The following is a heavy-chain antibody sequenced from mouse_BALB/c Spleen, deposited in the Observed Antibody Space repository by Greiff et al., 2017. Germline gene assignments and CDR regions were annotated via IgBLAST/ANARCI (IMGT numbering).Heavy chain of an antibody. V-gene: IGHV2-6-7*01. CDR3: ARLSPYYAMDY. Sequence: QVQLKESGPGLVAPSQSLSITCTVSGFSLTGYGVNWVRQPPGKGLEWLGMIWGDGSTYYNSALKSRLSISKDNSKSQVFLKMNSLQTDDTARYYCARLSPYYAMDYWGQGTSVTVSS. CDR2: IWGDGST. J-gene: IGHJ4*01. CDR1: GFSLTGYG.